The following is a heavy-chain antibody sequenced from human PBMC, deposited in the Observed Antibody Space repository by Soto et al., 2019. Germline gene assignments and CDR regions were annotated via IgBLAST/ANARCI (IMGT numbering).Heavy chain of an antibody. CDR3: AKDRRLGYYDSSGYYYRYYYYYGMDV. CDR2: ISYGGSNK. CDR1: GFTFSSYG. Sequence: GGSLRLSCAASGFTFSSYGMHWVRQAPGKGLEWVAVISYGGSNKYYADSVKGRFTISRDNSKNTLYLQMNSLRAEDTAVYYCAKDRRLGYYDSSGYYYRYYYYYGMDVWGQGTTVTVSS. J-gene: IGHJ6*02. D-gene: IGHD3-22*01. V-gene: IGHV3-30*18.